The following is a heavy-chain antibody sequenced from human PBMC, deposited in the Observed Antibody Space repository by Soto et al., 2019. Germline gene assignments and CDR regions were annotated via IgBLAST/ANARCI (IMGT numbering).Heavy chain of an antibody. CDR3: ARGLHGITGSYFGIDY. CDR1: GGSFSGYY. CDR2: INHSGST. J-gene: IGHJ4*02. Sequence: SETLSLTCAVYGGSFSGYYWTWIRQPPGTGLEWIGEINHSGSTNYNPSLKSRVTISVDTSKNQFSLKLTSVTAADTAVYYCARGLHGITGSYFGIDYWGQGTLVTVSS. D-gene: IGHD1-26*01. V-gene: IGHV4-34*01.